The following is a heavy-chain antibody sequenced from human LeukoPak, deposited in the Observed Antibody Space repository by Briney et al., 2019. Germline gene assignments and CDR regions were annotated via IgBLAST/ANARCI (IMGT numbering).Heavy chain of an antibody. J-gene: IGHJ4*02. CDR2: INHSGKT. CDR3: ARGRDGGNYTPLDY. CDR1: GWSFNDYY. D-gene: IGHD4-23*01. Sequence: SETLSLTCEVYGWSFNDYYWTWIRQSPGKGLEWIGEINHSGKTNYNPSLKSRVTISVDTSKNQFSLKLTSVTAADTAVYYCARGRDGGNYTPLDYWGQGTLVTVSS. V-gene: IGHV4-34*01.